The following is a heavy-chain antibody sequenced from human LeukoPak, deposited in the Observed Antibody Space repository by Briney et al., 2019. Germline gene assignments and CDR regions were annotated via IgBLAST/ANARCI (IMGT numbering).Heavy chain of an antibody. V-gene: IGHV3-23*01. CDR2: ISGSGGST. CDR1: GFTFSSYA. CDR3: AKERVYYYDSSGYLTPSGEYFDY. D-gene: IGHD3-22*01. Sequence: PGGSPRLSCAASGFTFSSYAMSWVRQAPGKGLEWVSAISGSGGSTYYADSVKGRFTISRDNSKNTLYLQMNSLRAEDTAVYYCAKERVYYYDSSGYLTPSGEYFDYWGQGTLVTVSS. J-gene: IGHJ4*02.